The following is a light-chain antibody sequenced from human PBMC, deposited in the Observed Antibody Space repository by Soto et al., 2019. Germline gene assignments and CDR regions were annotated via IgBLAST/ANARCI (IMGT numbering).Light chain of an antibody. V-gene: IGKV3-20*01. Sequence: EIVLTQSPGTLSLSPGERATLSCRASQSVNSDYLGWFQQKPGQAPRLLIYGASTRATGIPDRFSGSGSGTDFTLTISRLEPEDFAVYYCQQYGSSGTFGQGTRLEIK. CDR2: GAS. J-gene: IGKJ5*01. CDR1: QSVNSDY. CDR3: QQYGSSGT.